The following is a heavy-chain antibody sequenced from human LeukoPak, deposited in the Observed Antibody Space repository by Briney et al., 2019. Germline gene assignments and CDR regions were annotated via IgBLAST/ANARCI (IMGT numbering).Heavy chain of an antibody. CDR1: GGSFSAYY. CDR2: INHRGDT. D-gene: IGHD1-1*01. CDR3: ARGPTISETGYFDY. V-gene: IGHV4-34*01. Sequence: SETLSLTCAVYGGSFSAYYWSWIRQSPGKGLEWIAEINHRGDTNHNPSVKSRDSISVDTSKNQFSLKVTSLTAADTAVYYCARGPTISETGYFDYWGQGTLVTVSS. J-gene: IGHJ4*03.